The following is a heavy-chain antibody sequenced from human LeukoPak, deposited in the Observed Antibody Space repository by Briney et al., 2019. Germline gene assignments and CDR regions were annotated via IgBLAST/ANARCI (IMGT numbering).Heavy chain of an antibody. J-gene: IGHJ4*02. Sequence: LGESLKISCKGSGYTFIRFWIGWVRQMPGKGLDWMGIIYPGDSETRYSPSFQGQVTISVDKSISTAYRQWSSLKASDTAVYYCATGGIYSSNFDYWGQGTLVTVSS. V-gene: IGHV5-51*01. CDR3: ATGGIYSSNFDY. CDR1: GYTFIRFW. D-gene: IGHD5-18*01. CDR2: IYPGDSET.